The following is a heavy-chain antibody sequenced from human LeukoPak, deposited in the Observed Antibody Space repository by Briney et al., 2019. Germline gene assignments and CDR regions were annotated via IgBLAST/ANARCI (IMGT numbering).Heavy chain of an antibody. CDR3: ARGGRWLHPFDY. Sequence: SETLSLTCAVYGGSFSGYYWSWIRQPPGKGLEWIGEINHGGSTNYNPSLKSRVTISVDTSKNQFSLKLSSVTAADTAVYYCARGGRWLHPFDYWGQGTLVTVSS. CDR1: GGSFSGYY. D-gene: IGHD5-24*01. J-gene: IGHJ4*02. V-gene: IGHV4-34*01. CDR2: INHGGST.